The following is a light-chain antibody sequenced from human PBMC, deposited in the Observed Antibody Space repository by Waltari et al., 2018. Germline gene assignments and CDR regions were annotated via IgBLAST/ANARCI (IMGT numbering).Light chain of an antibody. J-gene: IGKJ1*01. CDR2: GAS. V-gene: IGKV3-20*01. CDR3: QHYLRLPVT. CDR1: QSVSRA. Sequence: EIVLTHSPGTLYLSPGARATVSCRASQSVSRALAWYQQKPGQAPRLLIYGASTRATGIPDRFSGSGSGTDFSLTISRLEPDDFAVYYCQHYLRLPVTFGQGTTVEI.